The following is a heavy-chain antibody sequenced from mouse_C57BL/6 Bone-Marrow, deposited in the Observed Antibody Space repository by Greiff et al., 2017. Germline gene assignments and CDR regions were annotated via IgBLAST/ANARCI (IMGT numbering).Heavy chain of an antibody. J-gene: IGHJ1*03. CDR3: ARDYYGSSYWYFEG. CDR1: GYTFTDYF. Sequence: VQLVESGAELVRPGASVKLSCKASGYTFTDYFINWVKQRPGQGLEWIARIYPGSGNTYYNEKFKGKGTLTAEKSSSTAYMQLSSLTSEDSAVYFCARDYYGSSYWYFEGWGTGTTVTVSS. V-gene: IGHV1-76*01. D-gene: IGHD1-1*01. CDR2: IYPGSGNT.